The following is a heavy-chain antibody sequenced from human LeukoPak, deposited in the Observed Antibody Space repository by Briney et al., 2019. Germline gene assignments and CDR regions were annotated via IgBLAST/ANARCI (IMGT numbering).Heavy chain of an antibody. J-gene: IGHJ4*02. D-gene: IGHD3-9*01. Sequence: ASVKVSCKASGYSITSYAMNWVRQAPGQGLEWMGWINTNTGNPTYAQGFTGRFVFSLDTSVSTAYLQISSLKAEDTAVYYCARGARDFDWYWWGQGTLVTVSS. V-gene: IGHV7-4-1*02. CDR3: ARGARDFDWYW. CDR2: INTNTGNP. CDR1: GYSITSYA.